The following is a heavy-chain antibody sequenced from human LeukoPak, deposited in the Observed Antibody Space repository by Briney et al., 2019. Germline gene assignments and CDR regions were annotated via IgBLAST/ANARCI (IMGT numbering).Heavy chain of an antibody. CDR1: GGSISSYY. D-gene: IGHD5-12*01. V-gene: IGHV4-59*01. CDR2: IYYSGST. CDR3: ARDGYSGYEGYYYYMDV. Sequence: SETLSLTCTVSGGSISSYYWSWIRQPPGKGLEWIGYIYYSGSTNYNPSLKSRVTISVDTSKNQFSLKLSSVTAADTAVYYCARDGYSGYEGYYYYMDVWGKGTTVTVSS. J-gene: IGHJ6*03.